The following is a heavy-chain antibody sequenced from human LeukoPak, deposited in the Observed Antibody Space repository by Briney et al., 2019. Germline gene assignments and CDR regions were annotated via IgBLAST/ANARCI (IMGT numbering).Heavy chain of an antibody. CDR2: MNPNSGNT. Sequence: ASVKVSCKASGYTFTSYDINWVRQATGQGLEWMGWMNPNSGNTGYAQKFQGRVTITRNTSISTAYMELSSLRSDDTAVYYCARAYSIAARPGGAFDIWGQGTMVTVSS. J-gene: IGHJ3*02. CDR1: GYTFTSYD. D-gene: IGHD6-6*01. V-gene: IGHV1-8*03. CDR3: ARAYSIAARPGGAFDI.